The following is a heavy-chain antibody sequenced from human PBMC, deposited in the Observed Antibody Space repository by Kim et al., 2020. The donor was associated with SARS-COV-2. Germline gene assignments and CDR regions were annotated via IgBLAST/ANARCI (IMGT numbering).Heavy chain of an antibody. CDR2: IKQDGSEK. V-gene: IGHV3-7*01. Sequence: LSLTCAASGFTFSSYWMSWVRQAPGKGLEWVANIKQDGSEKYYVDSVKGRFTISRDNAKNSLYLQMNSLRAEDTAVYYCARKGYPVALYGMDVWGQGTTVTVSS. CDR3: ARKGYPVALYGMDV. CDR1: GFTFSSYW. D-gene: IGHD1-1*01. J-gene: IGHJ6*02.